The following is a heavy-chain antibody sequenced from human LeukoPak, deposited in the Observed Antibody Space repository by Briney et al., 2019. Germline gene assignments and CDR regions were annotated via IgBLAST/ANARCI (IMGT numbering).Heavy chain of an antibody. CDR3: ARQTGSGLFSLP. J-gene: IGHJ4*02. CDR1: GGSISSSYYY. CDR2: IHYSGST. V-gene: IGHV4-39*01. D-gene: IGHD3-10*01. Sequence: PSETLSLTCTVSGGSISSSYYYWGWIRQPPGKGLEWIGSIHYSGSTYYTPSLKSRVTISVDTSKNQCSLRLSSVTAADTAVYYCARQTGSGLFSLPGGQGTLVTVSS.